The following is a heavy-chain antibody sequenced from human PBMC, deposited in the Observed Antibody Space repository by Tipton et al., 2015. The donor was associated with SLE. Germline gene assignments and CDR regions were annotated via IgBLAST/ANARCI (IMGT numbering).Heavy chain of an antibody. V-gene: IGHV3-9*01. CDR3: ARGALSGDSFGELDY. D-gene: IGHD5-18*01. CDR2: IKWNSEKI. J-gene: IGHJ4*02. CDR1: GLIFDDYF. Sequence: RSLRLSCVASGLIFDDYFMYWVRQGPGKGLECVSGIKWNSEKIGYADSVRGRFTASRDNAKNSLYLEMKSLRVEDTAFYYCARGALSGDSFGELDYWGQGTLVTVSS.